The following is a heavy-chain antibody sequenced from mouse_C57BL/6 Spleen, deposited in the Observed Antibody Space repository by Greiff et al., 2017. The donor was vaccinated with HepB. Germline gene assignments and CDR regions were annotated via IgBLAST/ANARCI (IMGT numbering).Heavy chain of an antibody. Sequence: GVTFTDYYMSWVRQPPGKALEWLGFIRNKANGYTTEYSASVKGRFTISRDNSQSILYLQMNALRAEDSATYYCARYEGTAYYFDYWGQGTTLTVSS. CDR3: ARYEGTAYYFDY. CDR2: IRNKANGYTT. V-gene: IGHV7-3*01. D-gene: IGHD1-2*01. CDR1: GVTFTDYY. J-gene: IGHJ2*01.